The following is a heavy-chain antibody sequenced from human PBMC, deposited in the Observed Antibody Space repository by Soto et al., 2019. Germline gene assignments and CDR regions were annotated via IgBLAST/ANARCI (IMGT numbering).Heavy chain of an antibody. D-gene: IGHD3-3*01. CDR3: ASLTIFGALIERMDV. CDR2: ISYDGSNE. J-gene: IGHJ6*02. V-gene: IGHV3-30*03. Sequence: GGSLRLSCAASGFTFSSYGIHWVRQAPGKGLEWVAAISYDGSNEHYADSVKGRFTISRDNSKNTLYLQMNSLRAEDTAVYYCASLTIFGALIERMDVWGQGTTVTVSS. CDR1: GFTFSSYG.